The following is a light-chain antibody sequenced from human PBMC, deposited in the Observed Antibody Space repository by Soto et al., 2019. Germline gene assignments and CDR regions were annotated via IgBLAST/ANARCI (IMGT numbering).Light chain of an antibody. CDR2: GAS. Sequence: EIVMTQSPATLSVSPGERATLSCRASQSISNYLAWYQQKPGQVPRLLIYGASTRATDIPASLSGSGSGTDFTLTISSLQSEDSAVYYCQQYSNWPPTFGQGTKVDIK. CDR3: QQYSNWPPT. V-gene: IGKV3-15*01. J-gene: IGKJ1*01. CDR1: QSISNY.